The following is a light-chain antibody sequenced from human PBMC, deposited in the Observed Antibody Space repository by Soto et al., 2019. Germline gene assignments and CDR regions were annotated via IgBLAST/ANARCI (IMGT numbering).Light chain of an antibody. CDR2: AAS. V-gene: IGKV1-39*01. Sequence: EIQMTQSPSSLSASVGDRVTITCRASQSISSYLNWYQQKPGKAPKLLIYAASTLHSGVPSRFSGSGSGTDFTLTISSLHPEDFATYYCQQSYSTPLTFGGGTKVEIK. CDR1: QSISSY. CDR3: QQSYSTPLT. J-gene: IGKJ4*01.